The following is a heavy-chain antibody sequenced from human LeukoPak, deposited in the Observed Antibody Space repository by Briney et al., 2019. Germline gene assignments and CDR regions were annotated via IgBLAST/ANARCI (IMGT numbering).Heavy chain of an antibody. Sequence: GESLKISCKGSGYNFNSYWIGWVRQMPGKGLEWMGITYHGDSDTRYSPSFQGQVTISADKSFSTAYLQWSSLKASDTAMYYCARRGMGNSGWPWDYYYGMDVWGQGTTVTVSS. V-gene: IGHV5-51*01. CDR3: ARRGMGNSGWPWDYYYGMDV. CDR2: TYHGDSDT. J-gene: IGHJ6*02. CDR1: GYNFNSYW. D-gene: IGHD6-19*01.